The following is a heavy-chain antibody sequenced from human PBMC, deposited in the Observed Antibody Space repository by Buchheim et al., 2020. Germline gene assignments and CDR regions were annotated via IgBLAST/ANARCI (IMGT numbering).Heavy chain of an antibody. CDR1: GGTFSKYG. D-gene: IGHD3-22*01. J-gene: IGHJ6*03. V-gene: IGHV1-69*01. CDR3: AKSLNYYDSSGYLSHYYYMDV. Sequence: QVQLVQSGAEVKKPGSSVKVSCKASGGTFSKYGISWVRQAPGQGLEWMGGIIPFFRTANYAQKFQGRVTITADASTSTAYMEVSSLRSEDTAVYYCAKSLNYYDSSGYLSHYYYMDVWGKGTT. CDR2: IIPFFRTA.